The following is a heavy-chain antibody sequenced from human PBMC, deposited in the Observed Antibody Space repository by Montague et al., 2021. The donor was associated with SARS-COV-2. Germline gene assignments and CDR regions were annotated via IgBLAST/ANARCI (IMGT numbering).Heavy chain of an antibody. D-gene: IGHD3-16*01. Sequence: SETLSLTCAVSGGSISSSNCWSWVRQPPGKGLEWIGEIYHSGNTNYNPSLQSRFTISVDKSKNQFSLRLSCVTAADTAVDYCARSSILGAHRFDYWGQGTLVTVSS. CDR1: GGSISSSNC. CDR2: IYHSGNT. CDR3: ARSSILGAHRFDY. J-gene: IGHJ4*02. V-gene: IGHV4-4*02.